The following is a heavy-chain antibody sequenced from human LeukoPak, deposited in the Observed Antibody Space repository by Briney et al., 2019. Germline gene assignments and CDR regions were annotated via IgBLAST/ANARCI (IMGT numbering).Heavy chain of an antibody. D-gene: IGHD3-10*01. CDR2: INEDGSST. CDR1: GFTFSSYA. V-gene: IGHV3-74*01. J-gene: IGHJ4*02. CDR3: TRDTFGARDS. Sequence: GGSLRLSCAASGFTFSSYAMSWIRQGPGKGLVWVSRINEDGSSTSYADSVRGRFTISRDNAKNTLYLQMNSLRAEDTAVYYCTRDTFGARDSWGQGTLVTVSS.